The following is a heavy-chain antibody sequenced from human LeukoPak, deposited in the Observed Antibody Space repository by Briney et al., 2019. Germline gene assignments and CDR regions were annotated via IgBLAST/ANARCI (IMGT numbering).Heavy chain of an antibody. D-gene: IGHD5-18*01. CDR1: GFTLSNNY. CDR3: ASSMVTGY. Sequence: PGGSLRLSCAASGFTLSNNYMSWVRQAPGKGLEWVSVIYSGGSTYYADSVKGRFTISRDNSKNTLYLQMNSLRAEDTAAYYCASSMVTGYWGQGTLVTVSS. V-gene: IGHV3-53*01. J-gene: IGHJ4*02. CDR2: IYSGGST.